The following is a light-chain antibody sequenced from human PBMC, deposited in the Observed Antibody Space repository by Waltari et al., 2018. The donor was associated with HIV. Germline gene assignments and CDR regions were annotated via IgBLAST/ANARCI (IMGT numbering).Light chain of an antibody. CDR2: AAS. CDR3: QQRSNWPAYT. V-gene: IGKV3-11*01. J-gene: IGKJ2*01. CDR1: LSVGCY. Sequence: ELVLTQSPATLPLLPGETATIPCRATLSVGCYLAWYQQKPRQAPRLLFDAASKRATGIPASFSGIEAGTDFTLTITSLEPEDFAVYYYQQRSNWPAYTFGQGTKLE.